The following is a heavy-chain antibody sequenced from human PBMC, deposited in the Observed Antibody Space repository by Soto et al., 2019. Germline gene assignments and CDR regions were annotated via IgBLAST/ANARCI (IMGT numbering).Heavy chain of an antibody. Sequence: GESLKISCHGSGYTFFSFWIVWVRQVPGKGLEWVGRIDPGDSSATYSPTFQGHVTISADRSTRSAYLQWRSLRASDTAIYFCARRYCSRADCYSDSWGQGSLVTV. V-gene: IGHV5-10-1*01. CDR1: GYTFFSFW. D-gene: IGHD2-2*01. J-gene: IGHJ4*02. CDR2: IDPGDSSA. CDR3: ARRYCSRADCYSDS.